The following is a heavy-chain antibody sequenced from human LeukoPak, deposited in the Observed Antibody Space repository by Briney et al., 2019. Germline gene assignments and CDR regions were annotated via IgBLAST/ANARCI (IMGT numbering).Heavy chain of an antibody. CDR3: ARDFLECSRASCLNWFDP. Sequence: TQSLTRTLCVGSISRQFWIGIRQPPGKGHELLGDIHYSGSHNYNPSLKSRLSISLNTSKNTSSLKLNSVPAADTAVYSCARDFLECSRASCLNWFDPWGQGTLVTVSS. V-gene: IGHV4-59*11. CDR1: VGSISRQF. J-gene: IGHJ5*02. CDR2: IHYSGSH. D-gene: IGHD2-2*01.